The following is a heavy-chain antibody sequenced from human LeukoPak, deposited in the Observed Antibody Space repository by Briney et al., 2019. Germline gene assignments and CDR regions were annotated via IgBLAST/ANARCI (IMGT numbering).Heavy chain of an antibody. CDR2: IYTSGST. D-gene: IGHD3-9*01. CDR3: VKRYFSPSGDYFDY. CDR1: GCSISSYF. J-gene: IGHJ4*02. Sequence: PAETLSLTCTVSGCSISSYFWGWIRQPPGKGLECIGYIYTSGSTNYNPSLKGRVTISVYTTKNQSSLKLNSVTAADTSVNDVVKRYFSPSGDYFDYWGQGALVTVSS. V-gene: IGHV4-4*09.